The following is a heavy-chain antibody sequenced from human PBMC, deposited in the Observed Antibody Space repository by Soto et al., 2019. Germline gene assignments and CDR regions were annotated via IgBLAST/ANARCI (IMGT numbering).Heavy chain of an antibody. Sequence: EVQLLESGGGLVLPGGSLRLSCAASGFTPTTTPLSWVRQPPGKGLEWVTTISGTASRTYYVDSVKVRFFISRDNYKNTVTLQMNNLTLGDTDVYYCATSFRYFDNWGQGTRVTVSS. CDR2: ISGTASRT. D-gene: IGHD3-9*01. V-gene: IGHV3-23*01. CDR3: ATSFRYFDN. J-gene: IGHJ4*02. CDR1: GFTPTTTP.